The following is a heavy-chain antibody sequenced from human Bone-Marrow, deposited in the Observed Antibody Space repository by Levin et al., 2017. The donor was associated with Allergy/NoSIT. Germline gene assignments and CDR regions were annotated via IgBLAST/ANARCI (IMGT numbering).Heavy chain of an antibody. CDR1: GFNFANAW. Sequence: GGSLRLSCAASGFNFANAWMNWVRQAPGKGLEWVARIKIKSDGETTDYAAPVKGRFSISRDDSKNTLFLQMNSLKTEDSALYYCTTDNPLVGGMGVWGQGTTVTVSS. D-gene: IGHD6-6*01. J-gene: IGHJ6*02. V-gene: IGHV3-15*07. CDR2: IKIKSDGETT. CDR3: TTDNPLVGGMGV.